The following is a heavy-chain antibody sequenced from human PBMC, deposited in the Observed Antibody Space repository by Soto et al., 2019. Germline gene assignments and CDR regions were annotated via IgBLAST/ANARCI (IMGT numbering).Heavy chain of an antibody. V-gene: IGHV3-23*01. CDR3: AKVPASLKTFDY. CDR2: VSGNGAVT. D-gene: IGHD2-2*01. Sequence: EVQLLDSGGGLAQPGGSLRLSCAASGFTFGNYAMNWVRQAPGKGLEGVSTVSGNGAVTYYADSVKGRFTISRDNSRSTLYLQMNNLRAEDTAIYFCAKVPASLKTFDYWGQGTLVTVSS. CDR1: GFTFGNYA. J-gene: IGHJ4*02.